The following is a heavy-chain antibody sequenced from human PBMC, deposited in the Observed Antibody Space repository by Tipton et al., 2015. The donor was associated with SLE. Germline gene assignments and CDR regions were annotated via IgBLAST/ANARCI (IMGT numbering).Heavy chain of an antibody. Sequence: TLSLTCTVSGGSISSDYWHWIRQSPGKAPEWIGYIYFDGNSNGRGNYNPSLKSRVTMSVDPSKMQFSLNLNSVTAADTALYFCARGVAERLGLDFWGQGSLVTVSS. CDR2: IYFDGNS. V-gene: IGHV4-59*01. J-gene: IGHJ4*02. CDR1: GGSISSDY. D-gene: IGHD6-19*01. CDR3: ARGVAERLGLDF.